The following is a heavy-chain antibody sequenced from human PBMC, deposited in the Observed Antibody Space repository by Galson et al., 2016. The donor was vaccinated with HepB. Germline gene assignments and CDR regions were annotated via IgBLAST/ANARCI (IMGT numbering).Heavy chain of an antibody. D-gene: IGHD1-26*01. Sequence: SLRLSCAGSGFTFGSASLHWVRQAPGKGVKWVASLGGSSPHTYHADSVKGRFTISRDSSKNTLFLQMDNLTADDSGIYFCAKGQWGTFFKPFESWGPGTLVTVSS. J-gene: IGHJ4*02. V-gene: IGHV3-23*01. CDR3: AKGQWGTFFKPFES. CDR2: LGGSSPHT. CDR1: GFTFGSAS.